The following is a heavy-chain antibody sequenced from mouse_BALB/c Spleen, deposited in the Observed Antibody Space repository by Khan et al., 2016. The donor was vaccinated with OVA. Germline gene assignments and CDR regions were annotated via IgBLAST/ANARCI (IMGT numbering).Heavy chain of an antibody. CDR1: GYSITSDYA. Sequence: EVQLVESGPGLVKPSQSLSLTCTVTGYSITSDYAWNWIRQFPGNKLEWMGYISSSGSTIFNPALESRISITRDNTKNQFYLQMNAVTTEDTATYYCARDGSRYNYAMDYWGQGTSVTVSS. CDR3: ARDGSRYNYAMDY. J-gene: IGHJ4*01. D-gene: IGHD2-3*01. CDR2: ISSSGST. V-gene: IGHV3-2*02.